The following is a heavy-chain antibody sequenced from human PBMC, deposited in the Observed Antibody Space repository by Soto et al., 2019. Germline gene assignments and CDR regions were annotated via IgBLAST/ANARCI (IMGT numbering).Heavy chain of an antibody. CDR1: GGSVSSGSYY. D-gene: IGHD2-8*01. Sequence: PSETLSLTCTVSGGSVSSGSYYWSWIRQPPGKGLEWIGYIYYSGSTNYNPSLKSRVTISVDTSKNQFSLKLSSVTAADTAVYYCARDLGLGVLLVYATRGLDPWGQGTLVTVYS. CDR2: IYYSGST. V-gene: IGHV4-61*01. CDR3: ARDLGLGVLLVYATRGLDP. J-gene: IGHJ5*02.